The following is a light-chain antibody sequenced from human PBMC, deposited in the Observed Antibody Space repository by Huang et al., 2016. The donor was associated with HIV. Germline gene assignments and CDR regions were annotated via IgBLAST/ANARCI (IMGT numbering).Light chain of an antibody. CDR1: ENIRKY. CDR2: AAS. CDR3: QQSYNAPRT. J-gene: IGKJ1*01. V-gene: IGKV1-39*01. Sequence: DIQMTQSPSSLSACVGDKVTITCRASENIRKYLNWYQQKPGKAPNLLLYAASSLQSGVPSRFSGSGTGTDFNLTINSLQPEDYATYFCQQSYNAPRTFGQGTKVEIK.